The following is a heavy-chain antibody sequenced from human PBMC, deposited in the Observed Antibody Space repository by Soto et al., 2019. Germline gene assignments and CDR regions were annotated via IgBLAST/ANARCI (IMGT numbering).Heavy chain of an antibody. J-gene: IGHJ6*03. CDR2: IIPILDIT. CDR1: GGTFSSYT. V-gene: IGHV1-69*02. D-gene: IGHD2-2*01. Sequence: QVQLVQSGAEVKKPGSSVKVSCKASGGTFSSYTFSWVRQAPGQGLEWMGRIIPILDITNYEQKFQGRVTITADKSTSTAEMELSSLRSEDTAVYYCARGPPHGVVVPVALTYYYYMDVWGKGTTVTVSS. CDR3: ARGPPHGVVVPVALTYYYYMDV.